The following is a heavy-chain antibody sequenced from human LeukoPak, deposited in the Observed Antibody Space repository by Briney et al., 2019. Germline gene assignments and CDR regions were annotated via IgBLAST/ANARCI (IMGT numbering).Heavy chain of an antibody. CDR1: GGSISSSSYY. CDR3: ARQASIVVVTAPGFDY. Sequence: SETLSLTCTVSGGSISSSSYYWGWIRQPPGKGLEWIGSIYYSGSTYYNPSLKSRVTISVDTSKNQFSLKLSSVTAADTAVYYCARQASIVVVTAPGFDYWGQGTLVTV. CDR2: IYYSGST. J-gene: IGHJ4*02. V-gene: IGHV4-39*01. D-gene: IGHD2-21*02.